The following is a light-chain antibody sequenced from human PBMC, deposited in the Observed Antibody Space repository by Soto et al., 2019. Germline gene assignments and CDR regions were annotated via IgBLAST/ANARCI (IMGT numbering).Light chain of an antibody. CDR2: AAS. V-gene: IGKV1-39*01. J-gene: IGKJ5*01. Sequence: DIQMTQSPSSLSASVGDRVTITCLASQSISSYLNWYQQKPGKAPKLLIYAASSLQSGVPSRFSGSGSGTEFTLAISGLLPEDFAAYHCQQLYTLPFTFGQGTRLEIK. CDR3: QQLYTLPFT. CDR1: QSISSY.